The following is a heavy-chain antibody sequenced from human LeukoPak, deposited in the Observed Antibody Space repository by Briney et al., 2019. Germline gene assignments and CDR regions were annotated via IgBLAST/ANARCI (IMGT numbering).Heavy chain of an antibody. D-gene: IGHD3-3*01. J-gene: IGHJ3*02. CDR2: INPSGGST. Sequence: ASVKVSCKASGYTYTSYYMHWVRQAPGQGLEWMGIINPSGGSTSYAQKFQGRVTMTRDTSTSTVYMELSSLRSEDTAVYYCARKSRFFGAFDIWGQGTMVTVSS. V-gene: IGHV1-46*01. CDR1: GYTYTSYY. CDR3: ARKSRFFGAFDI.